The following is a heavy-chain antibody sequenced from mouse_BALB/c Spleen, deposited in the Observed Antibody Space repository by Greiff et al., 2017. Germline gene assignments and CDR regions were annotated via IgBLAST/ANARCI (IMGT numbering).Heavy chain of an antibody. J-gene: IGHJ2*01. CDR2: IYPGGGYT. CDR1: GYTFTNYW. V-gene: IGHV1-63*02. CDR3: ARSSYYGDSYFDY. D-gene: IGHD2-13*01. Sequence: QVQLKQSGAELVRPGTSVKMSCKAAGYTFTNYWIGWVKQRPGQGLEWIGDIYPGGGYTNYNEKFKGKATMTADTSSSTAYMQLSSLTSEDSAIYYCARSSYYGDSYFDYWGQGTTLTVSS.